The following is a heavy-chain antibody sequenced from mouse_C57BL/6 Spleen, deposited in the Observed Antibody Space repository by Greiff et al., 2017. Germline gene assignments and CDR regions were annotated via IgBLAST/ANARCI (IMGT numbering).Heavy chain of an antibody. CDR2: INPNNGGT. CDR3: ARGYYGSSRYYYAMDY. V-gene: IGHV1-18*01. CDR1: GYTFTDYN. D-gene: IGHD1-1*01. J-gene: IGHJ4*01. Sequence: VQLQQSGPELVKPGASVKIPCKASGYTFTDYNMDWVKQSHGKSLEWIGDINPNNGGTIYNQKFKGKATLTVDKSSSTAYMELRSLTSEDTAVYYCARGYYGSSRYYYAMDYWGQGTSVTVSS.